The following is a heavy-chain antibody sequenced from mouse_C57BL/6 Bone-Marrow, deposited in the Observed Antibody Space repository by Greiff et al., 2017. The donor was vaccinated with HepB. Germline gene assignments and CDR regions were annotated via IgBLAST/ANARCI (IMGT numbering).Heavy chain of an antibody. V-gene: IGHV5-12*01. CDR3: ARTELRGTY. CDR1: GFTFSDYY. J-gene: IGHJ3*01. D-gene: IGHD3-3*01. Sequence: DVMLVESGGGLVQPGGSLKLSCAASGFTFSDYYMYWVRQTPEKRLEWVAYISNGGGSTYYPDTVKGRFTISRDNAKNTLYLQMSRLKSEDTAMYYCARTELRGTYWGQGTLVTVSA. CDR2: ISNGGGST.